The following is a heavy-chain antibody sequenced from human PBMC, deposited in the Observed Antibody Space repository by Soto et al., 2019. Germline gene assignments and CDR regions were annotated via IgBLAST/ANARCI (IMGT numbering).Heavy chain of an antibody. V-gene: IGHV3-15*01. D-gene: IGHD6-19*01. CDR3: TASYTSGWYGPFDS. Sequence: EVQLVESGGDLVKPGGSLRLSCAASGFTFINAWMSWVRQAPGKGLEWVGRIKSKTDGGKIDYTAPVKGRFTISRDDSKTTLYLQMNSLKTEDTAVYYCTASYTSGWYGPFDSWGQGTLVTVSS. J-gene: IGHJ4*02. CDR2: IKSKTDGGKI. CDR1: GFTFINAW.